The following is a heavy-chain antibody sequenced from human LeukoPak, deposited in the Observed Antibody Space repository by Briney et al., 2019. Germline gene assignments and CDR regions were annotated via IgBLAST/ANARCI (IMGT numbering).Heavy chain of an antibody. CDR2: VNPNSGGT. J-gene: IGHJ4*02. Sequence: ASVKVSCKASGYIFTGYYIHWVRQAPGQGLDWMGRVNPNSGGTNYAQKFQGRVTMTRDTSISTAYMELSRLRPDDTAVYYCAREFYPYYFDHWGQGTLVTVPS. V-gene: IGHV1-2*06. CDR3: AREFYPYYFDH. CDR1: GYIFTGYY. D-gene: IGHD3-16*02.